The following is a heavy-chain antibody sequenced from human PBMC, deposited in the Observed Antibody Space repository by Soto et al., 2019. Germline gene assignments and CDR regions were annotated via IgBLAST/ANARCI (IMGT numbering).Heavy chain of an antibody. J-gene: IGHJ3*02. D-gene: IGHD2-21*01. Sequence: QVQLQESGPGLVKPSETLSLTCTVAGGSLTDHYWNWFRQSPGKGLHWIGYVYYSGGTNYNPSLKGRVTMSVDTSKNQFSLNLRSVTAADTAVYYCARGNDWKSSTFDIWGQRTMVSVSS. V-gene: IGHV4-59*11. CDR2: VYYSGGT. CDR3: ARGNDWKSSTFDI. CDR1: GGSLTDHY.